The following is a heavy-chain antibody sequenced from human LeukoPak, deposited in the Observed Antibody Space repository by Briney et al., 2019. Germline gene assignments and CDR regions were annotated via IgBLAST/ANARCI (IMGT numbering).Heavy chain of an antibody. CDR1: GLTFSSNW. CDR2: INQDGSER. J-gene: IGHJ4*02. Sequence: GGSLRLSCAASGLTFSSNWMTWVRQAPGKGLEWVANINQDGSERYYVDSVKGRFTVSRENAKNSLFLQMSSLRVEDTAVYYCARNFDWGQGTLVTVSS. V-gene: IGHV3-7*05. CDR3: ARNFD.